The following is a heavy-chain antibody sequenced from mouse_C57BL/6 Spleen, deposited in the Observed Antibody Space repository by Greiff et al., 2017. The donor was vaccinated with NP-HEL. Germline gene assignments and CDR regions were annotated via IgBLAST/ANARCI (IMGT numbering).Heavy chain of an antibody. CDR3: ARSKGLGVWFDY. V-gene: IGHV1-53*01. J-gene: IGHJ3*01. Sequence: QVQLQQPGTELVKPGASVKLSCKASGYTFTSYWMHWVKQRPGQGLEWIGNINPSNGGTNYNEKFKSKATLTVDKTSSTAYMQLSSLTSEDSAVYYCARSKGLGVWFDYWGQGTLVTVSA. CDR2: INPSNGGT. CDR1: GYTFTSYW. D-gene: IGHD4-1*01.